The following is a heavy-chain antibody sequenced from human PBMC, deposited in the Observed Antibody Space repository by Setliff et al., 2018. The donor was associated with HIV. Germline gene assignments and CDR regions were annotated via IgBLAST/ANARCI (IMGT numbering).Heavy chain of an antibody. D-gene: IGHD1-1*01. J-gene: IGHJ4*02. V-gene: IGHV3-30*03. Sequence: LRLSCAASGFTFSSYGMHWVRQAPGKGLEWVAVISYDGSKKYYADSLKGRFTISRDNSKNTLFLQMNSLKAEDTALYYCTTAGHGSLGFDYWGQGTRVTVSS. CDR2: ISYDGSKK. CDR3: TTAGHGSLGFDY. CDR1: GFTFSSYG.